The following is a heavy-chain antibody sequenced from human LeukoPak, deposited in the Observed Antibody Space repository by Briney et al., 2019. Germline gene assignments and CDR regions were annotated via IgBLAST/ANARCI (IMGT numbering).Heavy chain of an antibody. CDR3: ARLRRTWGVVNYFDY. CDR1: GGSISSSSYY. Sequence: KPSETLSLTCTVSGGSISSSSYYWGWIRQPPGKGLEWIGRIYYSGSTYYNPSLKSRVTISVDTSKNQFSLKLSSVTAADTAVYYCARLRRTWGVVNYFDYWGQGTLVTVSS. V-gene: IGHV4-39*01. CDR2: IYYSGST. J-gene: IGHJ4*02. D-gene: IGHD1-26*01.